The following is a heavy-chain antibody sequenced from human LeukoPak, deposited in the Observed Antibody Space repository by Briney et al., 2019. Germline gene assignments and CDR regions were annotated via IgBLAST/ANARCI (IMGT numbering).Heavy chain of an antibody. D-gene: IGHD3-16*01. Sequence: ASVKVSCKASGYTFTSYGISWVRQAPGQGLEWMGWISAYNGNTNYAQKLQGRVTMTTDTSTSTAYVELRSLRSDDTAVYYCARRTGGVYSYQMDPWGQGTLVTVSS. V-gene: IGHV1-18*01. J-gene: IGHJ5*02. CDR2: ISAYNGNT. CDR1: GYTFTSYG. CDR3: ARRTGGVYSYQMDP.